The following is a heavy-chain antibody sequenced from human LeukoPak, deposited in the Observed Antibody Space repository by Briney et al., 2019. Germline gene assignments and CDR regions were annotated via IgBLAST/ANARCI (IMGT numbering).Heavy chain of an antibody. V-gene: IGHV3-30*18. D-gene: IGHD1-26*01. CDR3: AKRGAEVGATVAPGDY. CDR2: ISHDGSNK. J-gene: IGHJ4*02. Sequence: GGSLRLSCAASGFTSATYWMSWVRQAPGKGLEWVAVISHDGSNKYYADSVKGRFTISRDNSKNTLYLQMNSLRAEDTAVYYCAKRGAEVGATVAPGDYWGQGTLVTVSS. CDR1: GFTSATYW.